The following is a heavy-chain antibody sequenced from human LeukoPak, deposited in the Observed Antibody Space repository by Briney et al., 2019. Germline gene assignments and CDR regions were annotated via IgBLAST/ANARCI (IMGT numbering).Heavy chain of an antibody. CDR3: ARSVGMYNWNYAADY. Sequence: GGSLRLSCAASGFTFSSYWMSWVRQAPGKGLEWVANIKQDGSEKYYVDSVKGRFTISRDNAKNSLYLQMNSLRAEDTAVYYCARSVGMYNWNYAADYWGQGTLVTVSS. J-gene: IGHJ4*02. D-gene: IGHD1-7*01. V-gene: IGHV3-7*01. CDR1: GFTFSSYW. CDR2: IKQDGSEK.